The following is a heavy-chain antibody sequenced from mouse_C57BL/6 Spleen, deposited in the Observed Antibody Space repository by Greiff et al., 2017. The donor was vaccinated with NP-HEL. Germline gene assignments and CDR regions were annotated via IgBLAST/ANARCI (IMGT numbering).Heavy chain of an antibody. CDR2: IYPGDGDT. D-gene: IGHD4-1*01. CDR3: AGKGWYFDV. J-gene: IGHJ1*03. Sequence: QVQLQQSGPELVKPGASVKISCKASGYAFSSSWMNWVKQRPGKGLEWIGRIYPGDGDTNYNGKFKGKATLTADKSSSTAYMQLSSLTSEDSAVYFCAGKGWYFDVWGTGTTVTVSS. CDR1: GYAFSSSW. V-gene: IGHV1-82*01.